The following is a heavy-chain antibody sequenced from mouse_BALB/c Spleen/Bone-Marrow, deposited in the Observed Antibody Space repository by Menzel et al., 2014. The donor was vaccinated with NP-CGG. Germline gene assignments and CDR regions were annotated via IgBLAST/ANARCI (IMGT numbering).Heavy chain of an antibody. CDR1: GFTFSSYA. CDR2: ISRGGTT. J-gene: IGHJ3*01. D-gene: IGHD1-1*01. CDR3: ARNYYGTFAY. Sequence: EVQLVESGGGLVKPGGSLNLSCAASGFTFSSYAMSWVRQTPVKRLEWVASISRGGTTYYPDSVEGRFTIARDNARNILYLQMSGLRSEDTAMYYCARNYYGTFAYWGQGTLVTVSA. V-gene: IGHV5-6-5*01.